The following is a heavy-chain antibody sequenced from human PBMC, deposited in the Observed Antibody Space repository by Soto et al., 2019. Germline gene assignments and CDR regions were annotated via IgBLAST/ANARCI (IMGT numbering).Heavy chain of an antibody. V-gene: IGHV4-34*01. J-gene: IGHJ5*01. CDR2: INHSGRV. CDR3: STRAYDTNGYYRFDP. Sequence: SETLSLTCAVYGGSFSGHSWTWIRQSPGKGLERIGDINHSGRVNYSPSLKSRVTISLDTSKNQFSLTLSAVTAADTAMYYCSTRAYDTNGYYRFDPWGQGTLVTVSS. D-gene: IGHD3-22*01. CDR1: GGSFSGHS.